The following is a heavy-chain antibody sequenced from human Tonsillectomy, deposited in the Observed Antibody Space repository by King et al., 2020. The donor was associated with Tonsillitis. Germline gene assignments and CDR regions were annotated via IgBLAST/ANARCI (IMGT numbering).Heavy chain of an antibody. D-gene: IGHD6-19*01. CDR2: VSGSGGTT. J-gene: IGHJ3*02. CDR3: AKHDGFSGWRDAFDI. CDR1: GFTFSNYA. V-gene: IGHV3-23*04. Sequence: VQLVESGGGLVQPGGSLRLSCAASGFTFSNYAMSWVRQAPGKGLEWVSAVSGSGGTTYYADSMKGRFTISRDNSKNTLYVQMNSLRAEDTALYYCAKHDGFSGWRDAFDIWGQGTMVTVSS.